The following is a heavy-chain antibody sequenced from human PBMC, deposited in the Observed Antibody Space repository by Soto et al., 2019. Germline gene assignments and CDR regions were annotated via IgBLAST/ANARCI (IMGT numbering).Heavy chain of an antibody. CDR3: AFCPVGVSTFDY. CDR2: ISSSGGGT. J-gene: IGHJ4*02. Sequence: GGSMRLSXAASGFTFSSYAMSWVRKAPGKGLEWVSGISSSGGGTYYADSVKGRFTISRDNSKNTLYLQMNSLRVEDTAVYYCAFCPVGVSTFDYWGQGALVTVSS. CDR1: GFTFSSYA. V-gene: IGHV3-23*01. D-gene: IGHD3-10*01.